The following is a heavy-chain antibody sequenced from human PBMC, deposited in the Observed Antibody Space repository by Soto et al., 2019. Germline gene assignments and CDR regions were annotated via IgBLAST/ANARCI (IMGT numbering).Heavy chain of an antibody. Sequence: QEQLVQSGAEVKKPGSSVKVSCKAAGGTFSDFAITWVRQAPGQGLEWMGGVIPSFGTANYAQKFQGRVTFTADKSTRTAYMELSSLRSEDTAVYYCAREKGSPMIYGYFDLWGRGTLVTVSS. CDR2: VIPSFGTA. V-gene: IGHV1-69*06. D-gene: IGHD3-16*01. J-gene: IGHJ2*01. CDR3: AREKGSPMIYGYFDL. CDR1: GGTFSDFA.